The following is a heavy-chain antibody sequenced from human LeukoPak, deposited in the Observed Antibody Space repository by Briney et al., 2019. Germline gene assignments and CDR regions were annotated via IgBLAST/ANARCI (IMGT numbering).Heavy chain of an antibody. CDR3: ARGLIVVASPNYFDY. Sequence: PSETLSLTCTVSGGSISSFYWSWTRQPAVKGLEWIGRIYTNGNTNYNPSLKSRVTMSVDTSKNQFSLKLSSVTAADTAVYYCARGLIVVASPNYFDYWGQGTLVTVSS. V-gene: IGHV4-4*07. J-gene: IGHJ4*02. CDR1: GGSISSFY. D-gene: IGHD2-15*01. CDR2: IYTNGNT.